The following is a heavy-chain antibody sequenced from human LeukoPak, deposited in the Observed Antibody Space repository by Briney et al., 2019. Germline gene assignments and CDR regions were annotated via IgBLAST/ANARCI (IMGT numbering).Heavy chain of an antibody. D-gene: IGHD3-10*01. V-gene: IGHV4-59*01. CDR3: ARDQGRTMVRGVDTDWFDP. CDR2: IYYSGST. J-gene: IGHJ5*02. Sequence: NASETLSLTCTVSGGSISSYYWSWIRQPPGKGLEWIGYIYYSGSTNYNPSLKSRVTISVDTSKNQFSLKLSSVTAADTAVYYCARDQGRTMVRGVDTDWFDPWGQGTLVTVSS. CDR1: GGSISSYY.